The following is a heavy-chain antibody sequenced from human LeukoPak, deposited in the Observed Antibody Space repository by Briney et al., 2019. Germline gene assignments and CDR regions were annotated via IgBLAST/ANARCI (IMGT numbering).Heavy chain of an antibody. CDR1: GFTFSDYY. CDR3: ARTAAAGTQLPH. V-gene: IGHV3-11*03. J-gene: IGHJ4*02. Sequence: GGSLRLSCAASGFTFSDYYMSWIRHAQGKGLECVSYISSSSRYTNYADSVKGRFTISRDKAKNSLYLQMNRLRAEDTAVYYCARTAAAGTQLPHWGQGTLVTVSS. D-gene: IGHD6-13*01. CDR2: ISSSSRYT.